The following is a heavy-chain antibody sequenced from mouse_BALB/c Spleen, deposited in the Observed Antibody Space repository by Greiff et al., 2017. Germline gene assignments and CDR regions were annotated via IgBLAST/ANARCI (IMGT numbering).Heavy chain of an antibody. CDR2: ISSGGSYT. CDR1: GFTFSSYG. J-gene: IGHJ2*01. V-gene: IGHV5-6*01. D-gene: IGHD1-1*01. CDR3: ARQAYYYGSSYVGDY. Sequence: EVQLQESGGDLVKPGGSLKLSCAASGFTFSSYGMSWVRQTPDKRLEWVATISSGGSYTYYPDSVKGRFTISRDNAKNTLYLQMSSLKSEDTAMYYCARQAYYYGSSYVGDYWGQGTTLTVSS.